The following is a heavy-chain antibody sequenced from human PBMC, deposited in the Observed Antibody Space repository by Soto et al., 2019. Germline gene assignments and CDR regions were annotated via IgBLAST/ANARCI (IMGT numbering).Heavy chain of an antibody. CDR3: ARVGDCSSTSCPNGYFQH. CDR1: GFTVSSNY. CDR2: IYSGGNT. Sequence: EVQLVESGGGLIQPGGSLRLSCAASGFTVSSNYMSWVRQAPGKGLEWVSVIYSGGNTYYADSVKGRFTISRDNSKNTLYLQMNSLRAEDTAVYYCARVGDCSSTSCPNGYFQHWGQGTLVTVYS. D-gene: IGHD2-2*01. V-gene: IGHV3-53*01. J-gene: IGHJ1*01.